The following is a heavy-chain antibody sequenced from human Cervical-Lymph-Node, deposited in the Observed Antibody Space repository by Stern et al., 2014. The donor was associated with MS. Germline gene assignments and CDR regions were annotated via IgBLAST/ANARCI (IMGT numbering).Heavy chain of an antibody. CDR1: GFTFSSHA. J-gene: IGHJ4*02. D-gene: IGHD3-10*01. CDR3: ANAGSTKISY. CDR2: ISTRGDRT. V-gene: IGHV3-23*01. Sequence: EVQLLESGGGLVQPGGSLRLSCGASGFTFSSHALSWVRQAPGKGLEWVSEISTRGDRTDYAVSVKGRFTISRDNSKKTLYLQMNSLRAEDTAVYYCANAGSTKISYWGQGTLVIVSS.